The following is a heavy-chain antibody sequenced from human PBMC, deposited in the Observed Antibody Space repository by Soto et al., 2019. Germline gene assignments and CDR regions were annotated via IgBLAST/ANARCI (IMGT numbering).Heavy chain of an antibody. CDR2: ISSDSRTI. J-gene: IGHJ6*02. D-gene: IGHD3-3*01. CDR3: ARIKLVEWFFINVDVYDMDV. V-gene: IGHV3-48*02. Sequence: GALRRSCVASGFSLSDYAVNWVRQAPGKGLEWVSFISSDSRTIYYADSVEGRFTVSRDNARNSVSLQMDSLGDEDAAVYYCARIKLVEWFFINVDVYDMDVWGQGTPVTVSS. CDR1: GFSLSDYA.